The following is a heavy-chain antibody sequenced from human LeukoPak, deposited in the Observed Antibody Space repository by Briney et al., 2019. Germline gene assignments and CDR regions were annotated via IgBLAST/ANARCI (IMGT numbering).Heavy chain of an antibody. CDR1: GGSFSGYY. J-gene: IGHJ4*02. Sequence: SETLSLTCAVYGGSFSGYYWSWIRQPPGKGLEWIGEINHSGSTNYNPSLKSRVTISVDTSKNQFSLKLTSVTAADTAVYYCARGVAAVGSPFAYWGQGTLVTVSS. D-gene: IGHD6-13*01. CDR2: INHSGST. CDR3: ARGVAAVGSPFAY. V-gene: IGHV4-34*01.